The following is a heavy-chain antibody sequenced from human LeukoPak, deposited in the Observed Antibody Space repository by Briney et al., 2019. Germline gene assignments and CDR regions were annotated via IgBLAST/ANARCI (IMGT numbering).Heavy chain of an antibody. CDR3: ARGRSGWYWFDP. D-gene: IGHD6-19*01. CDR2: INHSGST. Sequence: PSETLSLTCAVYGGSFSGYYWSWIRQPPGKGLEWIGEINHSGSTNYNPSLKSRVTISVDTSKNQFSLKLSSVTAADTAVYYCARGRSGWYWFDPWGQGTLVTVFS. V-gene: IGHV4-34*01. CDR1: GGSFSGYY. J-gene: IGHJ5*02.